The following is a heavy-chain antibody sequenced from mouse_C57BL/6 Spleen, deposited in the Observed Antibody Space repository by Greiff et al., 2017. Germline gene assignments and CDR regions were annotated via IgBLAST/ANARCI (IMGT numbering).Heavy chain of an antibody. V-gene: IGHV1-80*01. Sequence: QVQLQQSGAELVKPGASVKISCKASGYAFSSYWMNWVKQRPGKGLEWIGQIYPGDGDTNYNGKFKGKATLTADKSSSTAYMQLSSLTSEDSAVXFCARVYYYGSDWFAYWGQGTLVTVSA. J-gene: IGHJ3*01. CDR3: ARVYYYGSDWFAY. D-gene: IGHD1-1*01. CDR1: GYAFSSYW. CDR2: IYPGDGDT.